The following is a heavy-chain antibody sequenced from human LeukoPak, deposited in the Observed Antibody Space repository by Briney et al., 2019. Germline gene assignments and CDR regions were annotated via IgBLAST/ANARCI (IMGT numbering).Heavy chain of an antibody. J-gene: IGHJ4*02. CDR2: ISYDGSNK. Sequence: GGCLRLSCAASGFTFSSYGMHWVRQAPGKGLEWVAVISYDGSNKYYADSVKGRFTISRDNSKNTLYLQMNSLRAEDTAVYYCAKDTIVLLWFGGLGYWGQGTLVTVSS. V-gene: IGHV3-30*18. D-gene: IGHD3-10*01. CDR1: GFTFSSYG. CDR3: AKDTIVLLWFGGLGY.